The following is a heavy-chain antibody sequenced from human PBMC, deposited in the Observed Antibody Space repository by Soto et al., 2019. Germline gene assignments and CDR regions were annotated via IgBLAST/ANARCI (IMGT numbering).Heavy chain of an antibody. Sequence: QAQLVQSGAELKEPGSSVRVSCKASGGTFAKFIMNWVRQTPGQGLEWMGGIVPLLGTPTYAEKFKGRVTISATGATSTVYMELTSLRSEDTAIYYCARNGTYVPSLRPYSGMDVWGQGTKVTVSS. CDR1: GGTFAKFI. D-gene: IGHD3-10*02. CDR2: IVPLLGTP. CDR3: ARNGTYVPSLRPYSGMDV. V-gene: IGHV1-69*01. J-gene: IGHJ6*02.